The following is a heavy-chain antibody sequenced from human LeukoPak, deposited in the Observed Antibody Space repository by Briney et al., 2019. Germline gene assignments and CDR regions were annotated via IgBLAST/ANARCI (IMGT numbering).Heavy chain of an antibody. Sequence: GRSLRLSCAAPGFTFSSYAMHWVRQAPGKGLEWVAVISYDGSNKYYADSVKGRFTISRDNSKNTLYLQMNSLRAEDTAVYYCAREGSYCGGDCYSYYYYYYMDVWGKGTTVTVSS. CDR2: ISYDGSNK. J-gene: IGHJ6*03. D-gene: IGHD2-21*02. CDR1: GFTFSSYA. V-gene: IGHV3-30*01. CDR3: AREGSYCGGDCYSYYYYYYMDV.